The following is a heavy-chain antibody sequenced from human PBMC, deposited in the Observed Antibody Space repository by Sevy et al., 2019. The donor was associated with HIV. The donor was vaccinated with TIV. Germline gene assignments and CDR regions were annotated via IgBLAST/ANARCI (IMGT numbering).Heavy chain of an antibody. CDR1: GDSVSSKSAA. D-gene: IGHD2-2*01. CDR2: TYYRSKWYN. V-gene: IGHV6-1*01. J-gene: IGHJ5*02. Sequence: SQTLSLTCAISGDSVSSKSAAWNWIRQSPSRGLEWLGRTYYRSKWYNDYAVSVKSRISIKPDTSKNQFSLQLNSVTPEDTAVYYCARSPTRSTSPNWFDPWGQGTLVTVS. CDR3: ARSPTRSTSPNWFDP.